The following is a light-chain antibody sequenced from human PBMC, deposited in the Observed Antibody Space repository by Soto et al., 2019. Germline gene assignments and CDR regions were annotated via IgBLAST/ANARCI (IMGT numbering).Light chain of an antibody. CDR2: AAS. Sequence: DIQMTQSPSSLSASLGDRVTITCRTSQSISNYLNWYQQKPGKAPKLLISAASNLHSGVASRFSGSGSGTEFTLTISSLQPEDCATYYCQQSNSVPYTFGQGTKLQIK. V-gene: IGKV1-39*01. CDR1: QSISNY. CDR3: QQSNSVPYT. J-gene: IGKJ2*01.